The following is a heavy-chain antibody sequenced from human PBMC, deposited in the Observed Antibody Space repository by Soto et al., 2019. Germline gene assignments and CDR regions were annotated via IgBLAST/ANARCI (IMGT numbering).Heavy chain of an antibody. D-gene: IGHD6-6*01. CDR1: GYSFTGYW. CDR3: ARRVIAARPSYYYYGMDV. Sequence: ESLKLSGKGSGYSFTGYWISWVRQMPGKGLEWMGRIDPSDSYTNDSPSFQGHVTISADKSIRTAYLQWSSLKASDTAMYYCARRVIAARPSYYYYGMDVWGQGTTVTVSS. J-gene: IGHJ6*02. V-gene: IGHV5-10-1*01. CDR2: IDPSDSYT.